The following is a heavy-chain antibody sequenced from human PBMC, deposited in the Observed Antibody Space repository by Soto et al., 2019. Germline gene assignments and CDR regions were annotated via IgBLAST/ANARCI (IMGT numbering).Heavy chain of an antibody. V-gene: IGHV4-30-4*01. CDR3: ARDNNYYDSSGYHHFDY. CDR2: IYYIGST. Sequence: QVQLQESGPGLVKPSQTLSLTCTVSGGSISSGDYYWRWIRQPPGKGLEWIGYIYYIGSTYYNPSLKSRVTISLDTSQNQFTLKLSSVNAADTAVYYCARDNNYYDSSGYHHFDYWGQGTLVTVSS. D-gene: IGHD3-22*01. J-gene: IGHJ4*02. CDR1: GGSISSGDYY.